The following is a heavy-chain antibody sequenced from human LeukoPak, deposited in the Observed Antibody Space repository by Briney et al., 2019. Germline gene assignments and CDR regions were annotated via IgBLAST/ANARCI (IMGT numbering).Heavy chain of an antibody. V-gene: IGHV1-18*01. CDR2: ISAYNGNT. J-gene: IGHJ4*02. CDR1: GYTFTSYG. D-gene: IGHD2-15*01. Sequence: ASVKVSCKASGYTFTSYGISWVRQAPGRGLEWMGWISAYNGNTNYAQNFQGRVTMTRDTSISTAYMELSRLRSDDTAVYYCAATLSTTRAADDYWGQGTLVTVSS. CDR3: AATLSTTRAADDY.